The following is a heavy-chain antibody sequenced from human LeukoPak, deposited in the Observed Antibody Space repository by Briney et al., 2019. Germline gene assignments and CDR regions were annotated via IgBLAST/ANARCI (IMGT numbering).Heavy chain of an antibody. Sequence: ASVKVSCKASGYTFTGYYIHWVRQAPGQGLEWMGWINPNSGATNYAQKFQGRVTMTRDTSISTAYMELNRLRSDDTAVYYCARGRDYYDSGSYYPPHFDYWGQGTLVTVSS. CDR2: INPNSGAT. D-gene: IGHD3-10*01. V-gene: IGHV1-2*02. CDR1: GYTFTGYY. J-gene: IGHJ4*02. CDR3: ARGRDYYDSGSYYPPHFDY.